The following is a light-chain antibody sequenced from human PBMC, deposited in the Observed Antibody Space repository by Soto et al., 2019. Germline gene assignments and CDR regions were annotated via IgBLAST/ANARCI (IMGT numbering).Light chain of an antibody. J-gene: IGKJ4*01. V-gene: IGKV3-15*01. Sequence: EMVMTQSPATLSVSPGEGATLSCRASQSISTNLAWYQQKPGQAPRLLIYGASTRATDIPARFSGSGSGTEFTLIISSLQSEDFAVYYCQQYNNWPPLTFGGGTKVEIK. CDR2: GAS. CDR1: QSISTN. CDR3: QQYNNWPPLT.